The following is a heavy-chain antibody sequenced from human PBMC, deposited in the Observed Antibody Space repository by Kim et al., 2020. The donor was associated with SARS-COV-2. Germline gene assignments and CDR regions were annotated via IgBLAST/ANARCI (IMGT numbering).Heavy chain of an antibody. CDR1: GFTFSRYW. Sequence: GGSLRLYCAASGFTFSRYWMHWVRQAPGKGLVWVSRINSDETSAYYADSVKGRFTISRDNAKNTLYLQMNSLGAEDTAVYYCARLSYPVDYWGQGTLVT. J-gene: IGHJ4*02. CDR3: ARLSYPVDY. CDR2: INSDETSA. V-gene: IGHV3-74*01.